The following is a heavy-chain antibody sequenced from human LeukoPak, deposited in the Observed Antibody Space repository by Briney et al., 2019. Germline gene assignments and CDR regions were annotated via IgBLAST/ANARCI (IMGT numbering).Heavy chain of an antibody. D-gene: IGHD2-2*01. CDR2: INTDSSDI. V-gene: IGHV3-21*05. Sequence: PGGSLRLSCGASGFTFSRYAMNWVRQAPGKGLEWVSYINTDSSDIHYADSVKGRFTISRDNARNTLYLQLSSLRAEDSGVYYCARDTFQPGLIDSWGQGTLVTVSS. CDR3: ARDTFQPGLIDS. J-gene: IGHJ4*02. CDR1: GFTFSRYA.